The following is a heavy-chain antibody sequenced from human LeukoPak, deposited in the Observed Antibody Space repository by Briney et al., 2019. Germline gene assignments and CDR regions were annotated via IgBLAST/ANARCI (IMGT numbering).Heavy chain of an antibody. Sequence: ASVKVSCKASGYTFTGYYMHWVRQAPGQGLEWMGWINPNSGGTNYAQKFQGRVTMTRDTSISTAYMELSRLRSDDTAVYYCARYRVAGRVFDYWGQGTLVTVSS. D-gene: IGHD3-16*02. CDR1: GYTFTGYY. CDR2: INPNSGGT. V-gene: IGHV1-2*02. CDR3: ARYRVAGRVFDY. J-gene: IGHJ4*02.